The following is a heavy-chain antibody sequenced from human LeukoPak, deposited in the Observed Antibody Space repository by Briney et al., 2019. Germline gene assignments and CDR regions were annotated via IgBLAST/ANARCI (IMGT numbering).Heavy chain of an antibody. D-gene: IGHD3-22*01. CDR2: IYYSGST. Sequence: GGYYWSWIRQXPGKGLEWIGYIYYSGSTYYNPSLKSRVTISVDTSKNQFSLKLSSVTAADTAVYYCARGRSYYYDSSGYLGYWGQGTLVTVSS. CDR1: GGYY. V-gene: IGHV4-31*02. J-gene: IGHJ4*02. CDR3: ARGRSYYYDSSGYLGY.